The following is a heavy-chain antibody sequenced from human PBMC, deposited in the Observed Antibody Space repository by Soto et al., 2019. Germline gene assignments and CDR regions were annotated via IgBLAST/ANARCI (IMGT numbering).Heavy chain of an antibody. D-gene: IGHD6-13*01. CDR1: GGSISSYY. Sequence: KPSETLSLTCTVSGGSISSYYWSWIRQPPGKGLEWIGYIYYSGSTNYNPSLKSRVTISVDTSKNQFSLKLSSVTAADTAVYYCAREGVSSSWYNYYGMDVWGQGTTVTVSS. V-gene: IGHV4-59*01. CDR3: AREGVSSSWYNYYGMDV. J-gene: IGHJ6*02. CDR2: IYYSGST.